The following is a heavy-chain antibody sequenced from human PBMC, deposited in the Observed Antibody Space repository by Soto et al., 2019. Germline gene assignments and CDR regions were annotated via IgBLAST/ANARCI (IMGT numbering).Heavy chain of an antibody. CDR1: GYTFTSYA. D-gene: IGHD6-13*01. Sequence: GASVKVSCKASGYTFTSYAMHWVRQAPGQRLEWMGWSNAGNGNTKYSQKFQGRVTITRDTSASTAYMELSSLRSEDTAVYYCARSGIAAAGTYYYGMDVWGQGTTVTVSS. J-gene: IGHJ6*02. CDR3: ARSGIAAAGTYYYGMDV. CDR2: SNAGNGNT. V-gene: IGHV1-3*01.